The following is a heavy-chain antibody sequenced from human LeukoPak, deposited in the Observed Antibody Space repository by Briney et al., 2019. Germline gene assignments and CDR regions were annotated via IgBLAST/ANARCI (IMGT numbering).Heavy chain of an antibody. J-gene: IGHJ3*02. CDR3: AIFSVEMATIDAFDI. Sequence: VASVKVSCKASGGTFSSYAISWVRQAPGQGLEWMGRIIPIFGTAHYAQRFQGRVTITTDESTSTAYMELSSLRSEDTAVYYCAIFSVEMATIDAFDIWGQGTMVTVSS. CDR2: IIPIFGTA. CDR1: GGTFSSYA. D-gene: IGHD5-24*01. V-gene: IGHV1-69*05.